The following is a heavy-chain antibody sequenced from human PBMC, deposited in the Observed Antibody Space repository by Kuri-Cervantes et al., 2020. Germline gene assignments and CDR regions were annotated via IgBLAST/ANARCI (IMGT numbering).Heavy chain of an antibody. J-gene: IGHJ4*02. CDR3: ARDYLGIAVMGY. D-gene: IGHD6-19*01. CDR1: GGTFSSYA. Sequence: SGKVSCKASGGTFSSYAISWVRQAPGQGLEWMGGIIPIFGTANYAQKFQGRVTITTDESTSTAYMELSSLRSEDTAVYYCARDYLGIAVMGYWGQGTLVTVSS. CDR2: IIPIFGTA. V-gene: IGHV1-69*05.